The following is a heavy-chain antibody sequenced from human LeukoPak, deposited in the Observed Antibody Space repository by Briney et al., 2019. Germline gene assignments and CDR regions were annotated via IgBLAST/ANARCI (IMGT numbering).Heavy chain of an antibody. CDR2: ISSSGSST. CDR3: ASDFFWFGEVSSGMDD. V-gene: IGHV3-23*01. Sequence: GGSLRLSCAASGFTFSSYAMSWVRQAPGKGLEWVSAISSSGSSTYYADSVKGRLTISRDKSKNSLYLQMNSLRAEDTAVYSCASDFFWFGEVSSGMDDWGQGTTVIVAS. CDR1: GFTFSSYA. D-gene: IGHD3-10*01. J-gene: IGHJ6*02.